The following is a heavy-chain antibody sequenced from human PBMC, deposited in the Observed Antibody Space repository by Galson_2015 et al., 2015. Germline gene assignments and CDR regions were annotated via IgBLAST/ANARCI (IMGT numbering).Heavy chain of an antibody. D-gene: IGHD1-26*01. CDR1: GSSFTRYW. CDR3: ATLLVGTKYFDY. V-gene: IGHV5-51*01. Sequence: QSGAEVKKAGESLKISCQVSGSSFTRYWIGWVRQMPGKGLEWMGIIYPGDSETRYSPSFQGQVTISADKSISTAYLQWRSLKASDTAMYHCATLLVGTKYFDYWGQGTLVTVSS. J-gene: IGHJ4*02. CDR2: IYPGDSET.